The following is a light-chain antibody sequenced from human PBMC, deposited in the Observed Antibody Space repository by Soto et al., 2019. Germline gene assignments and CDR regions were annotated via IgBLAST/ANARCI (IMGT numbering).Light chain of an antibody. V-gene: IGKV3-20*01. J-gene: IGKJ4*01. CDR3: HQYGSSPKA. CDR1: QSVSSSY. Sequence: EIVLTQSPGTLSLSPGERATLSCRASQSVSSSYLAWYQQKPGQAPRLLIYGATSRATGIPKRFSGSEYGTEFMLTISRLEPEDFSVYYCHQYGSSPKAFGGGTNVEIK. CDR2: GAT.